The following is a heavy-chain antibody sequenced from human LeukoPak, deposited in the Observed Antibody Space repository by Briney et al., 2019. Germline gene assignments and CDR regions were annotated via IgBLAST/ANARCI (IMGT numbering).Heavy chain of an antibody. V-gene: IGHV3-15*01. CDR2: IKSKTDGGTT. D-gene: IGHD3-10*01. J-gene: IGHJ4*02. Sequence: GALRLSCAASGFTFSSYAMSWVRQAPGKGLEWVGRIKSKTDGGTTDYAAPVEGRFTISRDDSKNTLYLQMNSLKTEDTAVYYCTTEMVRGVITLDYWGQGTLVTVSS. CDR1: GFTFSSYA. CDR3: TTEMVRGVITLDY.